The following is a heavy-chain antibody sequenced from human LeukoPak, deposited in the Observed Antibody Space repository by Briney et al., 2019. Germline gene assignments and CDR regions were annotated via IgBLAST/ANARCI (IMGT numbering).Heavy chain of an antibody. V-gene: IGHV3-23*01. CDR2: IPAGGTDR. Sequence: GGSLRLSCVGSGFHFRLYNMNWVRQAPGKGLEWVSGIPAGGTDRYYADSVKGRFTISRDNTENTLYLQMNSLRAEDTALYYCAKDSQYYDFWGHYSAYNYYYMDVWGKGTTVTVSS. CDR1: GFHFRLYN. D-gene: IGHD3-3*01. CDR3: AKDSQYYDFWGHYSAYNYYYMDV. J-gene: IGHJ6*03.